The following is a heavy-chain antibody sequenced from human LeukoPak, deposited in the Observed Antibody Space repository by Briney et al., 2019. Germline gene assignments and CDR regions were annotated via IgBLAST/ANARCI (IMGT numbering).Heavy chain of an antibody. V-gene: IGHV1-2*06. CDR2: INPNSGGT. D-gene: IGHD2-21*02. CDR1: GYTFTGYY. Sequence: GASVKVSCKASGYTFTGYYMHWVRQAPGQGLEWMGRINPNSGGTNYAQKFQGRVTMTRDTSISTAYMELSRLRSDDTAVYYCARVDCGGDCLMDWYYGMDVWGQGTTVTVSS. CDR3: ARVDCGGDCLMDWYYGMDV. J-gene: IGHJ6*02.